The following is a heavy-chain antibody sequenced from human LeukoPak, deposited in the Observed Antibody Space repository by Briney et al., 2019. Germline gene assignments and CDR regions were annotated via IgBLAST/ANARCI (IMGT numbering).Heavy chain of an antibody. Sequence: PGGSLRLSCAASGFTFSSYGMHWVRRAPGKGLEWVAVISYDGSNKYYADSVKGRFTISRDNSKNTLYLQMNSLRAEDTAVYYCAKAGDGYSSGWTFDYWGQGTLVTVSS. V-gene: IGHV3-30*18. CDR1: GFTFSSYG. CDR2: ISYDGSNK. J-gene: IGHJ4*02. D-gene: IGHD6-19*01. CDR3: AKAGDGYSSGWTFDY.